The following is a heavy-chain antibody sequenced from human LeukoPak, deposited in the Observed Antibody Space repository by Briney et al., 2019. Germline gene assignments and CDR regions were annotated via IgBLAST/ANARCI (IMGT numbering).Heavy chain of an antibody. V-gene: IGHV3-21*01. CDR3: ARRGYSDSSGYDY. J-gene: IGHJ4*02. Sequence: GGSLRLSCVASGFSFSNYAMNWVRQAPGKGLEWVSSINGRSTDIYYADSVKGRFTISRDNAKSSLYLQMNSLRAEDTAIYYCARRGYSDSSGYDYWGQGTLVTVSS. D-gene: IGHD3-22*01. CDR1: GFSFSNYA. CDR2: INGRSTDI.